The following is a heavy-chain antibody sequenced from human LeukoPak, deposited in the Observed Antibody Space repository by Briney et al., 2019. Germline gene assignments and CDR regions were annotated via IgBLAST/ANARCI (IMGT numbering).Heavy chain of an antibody. CDR1: GFTFSGYA. V-gene: IGHV3-30-3*01. Sequence: PGGSLRLSCAASGFTFSGYAMHWVRQAPGKGLEWVAVISYDGSNKYYADSVKGRFTISRDNSKNTLYLQMNSLRAEDTAVYYCASFSRPEVSWGQGTLVTVSS. D-gene: IGHD2/OR15-2a*01. CDR3: ASFSRPEVS. CDR2: ISYDGSNK. J-gene: IGHJ4*02.